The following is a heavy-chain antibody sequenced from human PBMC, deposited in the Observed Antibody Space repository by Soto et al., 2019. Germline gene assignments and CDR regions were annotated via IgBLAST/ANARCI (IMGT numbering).Heavy chain of an antibody. CDR3: TTDQAEWLVPVDFDY. V-gene: IGHV3-15*07. J-gene: IGHJ4*02. Sequence: PGGSLRLSCAASGFTFSNAWMNWARHAPGKGLEWVGRIKSKTDGGTTDYAAPVKGRFTISRDDSKNTLYLQMNSLKTEDTAVYYCTTDQAEWLVPVDFDYWGQGTLVTVSS. CDR1: GFTFSNAW. CDR2: IKSKTDGGTT. D-gene: IGHD6-19*01.